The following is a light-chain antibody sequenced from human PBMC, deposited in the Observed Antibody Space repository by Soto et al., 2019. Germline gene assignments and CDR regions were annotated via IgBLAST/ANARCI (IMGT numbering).Light chain of an antibody. CDR2: KAT. CDR1: QTISSR. V-gene: IGKV1-5*03. CDR3: QQYNEFQYT. Sequence: DIQMTQSPSSLYASVGDRVTITCRATQTISSRLAWYQQNPGQAPKLLIYKATNLQTGVASRFSGSGSGTEFILTISSLQPDDFAVYYCQQYNEFQYTFGQGTRLDI. J-gene: IGKJ2*01.